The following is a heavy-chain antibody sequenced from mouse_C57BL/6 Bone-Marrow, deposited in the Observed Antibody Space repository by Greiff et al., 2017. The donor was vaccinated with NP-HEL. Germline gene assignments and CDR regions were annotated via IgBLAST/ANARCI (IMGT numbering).Heavy chain of an antibody. CDR2: ISYDGSN. Sequence: EVKLMESGPGLVKPSQSLSLTCSVTGYSITSGYYWNWIRQFPGNKLEWMGYISYDGSNNYNPSLKNRISITRDTSKNQFFLKLNSVTTEDTATYYCARAYYAKRVYYFDYWGQGTTLTVSS. J-gene: IGHJ2*01. CDR3: ARAYYAKRVYYFDY. V-gene: IGHV3-6*01. D-gene: IGHD1-1*01. CDR1: GYSITSGYY.